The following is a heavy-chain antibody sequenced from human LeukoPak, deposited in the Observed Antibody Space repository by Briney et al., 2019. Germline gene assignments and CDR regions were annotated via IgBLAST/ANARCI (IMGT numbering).Heavy chain of an antibody. CDR1: GYTFTSYY. CDR2: INPSGGST. V-gene: IGHV1-46*01. Sequence: GASVKVSCKASGYTFTSYYMHWVRQAPGQGLEWMGIINPSGGSTSYAQKFQGRVTMTEDTSTDTAYMELSSLRSEDTAVYYCATAGWFGELLVHWGQGTLVTVSS. D-gene: IGHD3-10*01. CDR3: ATAGWFGELLVH. J-gene: IGHJ4*02.